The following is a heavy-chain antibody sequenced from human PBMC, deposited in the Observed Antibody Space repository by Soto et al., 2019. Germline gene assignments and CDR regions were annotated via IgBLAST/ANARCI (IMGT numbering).Heavy chain of an antibody. CDR3: ARDLDYGGSRGYYYYYGMDV. J-gene: IGHJ6*02. D-gene: IGHD4-17*01. Sequence: KASETLSLTCTVSGGSVSSGSYYWSWIRQPPGKGLEWIGYIYYSGSTNYNPSLKSRVTISVDTSKNQFSLKLSSVTAADTAVYYCARDLDYGGSRGYYYYYGMDVWGQGTTVTVSS. CDR2: IYYSGST. V-gene: IGHV4-61*01. CDR1: GGSVSSGSYY.